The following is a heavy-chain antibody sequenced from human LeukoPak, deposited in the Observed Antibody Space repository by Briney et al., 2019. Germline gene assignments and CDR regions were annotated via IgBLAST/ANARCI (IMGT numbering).Heavy chain of an antibody. J-gene: IGHJ4*02. V-gene: IGHV4-39*07. D-gene: IGHD6-19*01. Sequence: PSETLSLTCTVSGGSISSSSYYWGWIRQPPGKGLEWIGSIYYSGSTYYNPSLKSRVTISVDTSKNQFSLKLSSVTAADTAVYYCAAGGDRDGGWYEGYFDYWGQGTLVTVSS. CDR3: AAGGDRDGGWYEGYFDY. CDR1: GGSISSSSYY. CDR2: IYYSGST.